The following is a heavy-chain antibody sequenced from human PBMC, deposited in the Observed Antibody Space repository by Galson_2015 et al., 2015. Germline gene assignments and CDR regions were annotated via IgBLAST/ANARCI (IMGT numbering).Heavy chain of an antibody. CDR2: NNTNTGNP. J-gene: IGHJ4*02. CDR3: ARAFNWNDGGTHPFDY. D-gene: IGHD1-20*01. CDR1: GYTFTSYA. V-gene: IGHV7-4-1*02. Sequence: QSGAEVKKPGESLKISCKASGYTFTSYAMNWVRQAPGQGLEWMGWNNTNTGNPTYAQGFTGRYVFSLDTSVSTAYLQISSLKAEDTAVYYCARAFNWNDGGTHPFDYWGQGTLVTVSS.